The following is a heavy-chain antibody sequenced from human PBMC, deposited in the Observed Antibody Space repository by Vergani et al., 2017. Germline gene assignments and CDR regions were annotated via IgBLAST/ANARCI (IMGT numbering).Heavy chain of an antibody. Sequence: QVQLHESGPGLVKPSQTLSLTCTVSGGSITSGSFYWSWIRQPAGKGLEWIGRIHSSGTTNYNPSLKSRVTLSVDTSKNQLSLRMTSVTAADTAVYYCARDSWTSELRGVYWFDPWGQGRMVTVSS. CDR1: GGSITSGSFY. CDR2: IHSSGTT. D-gene: IGHD3-10*01. V-gene: IGHV4-61*02. CDR3: ARDSWTSELRGVYWFDP. J-gene: IGHJ5*02.